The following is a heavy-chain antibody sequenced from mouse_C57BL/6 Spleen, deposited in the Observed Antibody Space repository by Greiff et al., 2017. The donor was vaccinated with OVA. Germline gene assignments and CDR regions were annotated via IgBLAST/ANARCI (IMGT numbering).Heavy chain of an antibody. J-gene: IGHJ2*01. Sequence: QVQLQQPGAELVRPGSSVKPSCKASGYTFTSYWMHWVKQRPIQGLEWIGNIDPSDSETHYNQKFKDKATLTVDKSSSTAYMQLSSLTSEDSAVYYCARAYGSSYFDYWGQGTTLTVSS. CDR3: ARAYGSSYFDY. D-gene: IGHD1-1*01. CDR1: GYTFTSYW. V-gene: IGHV1-52*01. CDR2: IDPSDSET.